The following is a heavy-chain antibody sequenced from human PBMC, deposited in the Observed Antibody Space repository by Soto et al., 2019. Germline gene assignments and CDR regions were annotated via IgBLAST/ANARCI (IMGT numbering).Heavy chain of an antibody. CDR1: GFRFSDAW. V-gene: IGHV3-15*01. Sequence: GGSLSLSCAASGFRFSDAWMTWVRQVPGRGLDLVGRMKSKLRDGESDYAAAVKARFNISRHDSKSTLYLHMNRLTAEDTAVYYCCAHGTNYRSFDYWGQGALVTVPQ. J-gene: IGHJ4*02. D-gene: IGHD1-1*01. CDR2: MKSKLRDGES. CDR3: CAHGTNYRSFDY.